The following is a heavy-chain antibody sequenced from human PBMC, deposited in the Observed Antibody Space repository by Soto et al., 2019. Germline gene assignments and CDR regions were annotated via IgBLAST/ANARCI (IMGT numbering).Heavy chain of an antibody. CDR3: ARATVVTHFDY. J-gene: IGHJ4*02. D-gene: IGHD2-15*01. CDR2: INAGNGNT. Sequence: QVQLVQSGAEEKKPGASVKVSCKASGYTFTSYAMHWVRQAPGQRLEWMGWINAGNGNTKYSQKFQGRGTITRDTSASTAYMELSSLRSEDTAVYYCARATVVTHFDYWGQGTLVTVSS. CDR1: GYTFTSYA. V-gene: IGHV1-3*05.